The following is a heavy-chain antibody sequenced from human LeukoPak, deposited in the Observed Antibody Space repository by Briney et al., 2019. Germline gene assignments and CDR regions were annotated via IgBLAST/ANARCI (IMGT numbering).Heavy chain of an antibody. D-gene: IGHD3-10*01. CDR1: GFTFSSYA. V-gene: IGHV3-23*01. CDR2: IRGSGGTT. J-gene: IGHJ3*02. Sequence: GGSLRLSCAASGFTFSSYAINWVGQAPGRGLEWVSAIRGSGGTTYYADSVKGRFTISRDNSKTTLYLQVNSLRVEDTAIYYCAKGVVQNNYYYGSGGFDVFDIWGQGTMVTVSS. CDR3: AKGVVQNNYYYGSGGFDVFDI.